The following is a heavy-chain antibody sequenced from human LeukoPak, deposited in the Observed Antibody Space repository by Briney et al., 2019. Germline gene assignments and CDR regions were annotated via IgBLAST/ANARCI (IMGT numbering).Heavy chain of an antibody. D-gene: IGHD2-21*02. V-gene: IGHV3-13*04. CDR1: GFTFSSYD. CDR3: AREGLCGGDCPGYLDL. J-gene: IGHJ2*01. Sequence: PGGSLRLSCAASGFTFSSYDMHWVRQTTGKGLVWVSAIDTAGGTYYPDSVRGRFTISRENAKDSFYLQMDSLRDGDTAVYYCAREGLCGGDCPGYLDLWGRGTLVTVSS. CDR2: IDTAGGT.